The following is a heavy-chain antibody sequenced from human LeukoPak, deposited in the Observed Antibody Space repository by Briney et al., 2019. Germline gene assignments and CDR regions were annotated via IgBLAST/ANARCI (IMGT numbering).Heavy chain of an antibody. CDR2: IYYSGST. Sequence: SETLTLTCTVSGGSISSHHWSWLPQPPGKGLEWIGYIYYSGSTNYNPSLKSRVTISADTSQNQFSLKLSSVTAAAAAVYYCARERLNYDILTGYPRLWGFDPWGQGTLVTVSS. D-gene: IGHD3-9*01. V-gene: IGHV4-59*11. CDR3: ARERLNYDILTGYPRLWGFDP. CDR1: GGSISSHH. J-gene: IGHJ5*02.